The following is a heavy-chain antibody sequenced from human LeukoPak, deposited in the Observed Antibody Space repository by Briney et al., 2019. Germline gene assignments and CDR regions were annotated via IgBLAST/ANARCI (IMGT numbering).Heavy chain of an antibody. Sequence: PSETLSLTCAVSGGSISNYFWIWIRQPAGKGLEWIGRISTSGDTNYNPSHKSRVTMSVDASKNQISLHLRSVTAADTAMYYCARTEVKYYYYGMDVWGQGTTVTVSS. CDR1: GGSISNYF. D-gene: IGHD1-14*01. CDR2: ISTSGDT. J-gene: IGHJ6*02. V-gene: IGHV4-4*07. CDR3: ARTEVKYYYYGMDV.